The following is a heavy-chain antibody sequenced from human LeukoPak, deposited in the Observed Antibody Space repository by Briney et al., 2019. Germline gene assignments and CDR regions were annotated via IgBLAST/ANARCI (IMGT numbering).Heavy chain of an antibody. CDR2: IHYSGST. V-gene: IGHV4-31*02. CDR1: GFTFSSYS. CDR3: ARDSGNYCFDY. J-gene: IGHJ4*02. Sequence: KPGGSLRLSCAASGFTFSSYSMNWVRQHPGKGLEWIGYIHYSGSTYYNPSLKSRVSISVDTSNNQFSLKLSSVTAADTAVYYCARDSGNYCFDYWGQGTLVTVSS. D-gene: IGHD1-26*01.